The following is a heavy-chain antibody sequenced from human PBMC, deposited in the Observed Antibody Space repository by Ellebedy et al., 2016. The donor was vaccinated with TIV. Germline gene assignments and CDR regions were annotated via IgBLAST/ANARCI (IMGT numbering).Heavy chain of an antibody. Sequence: GESLKISCATSGFTFSNYWMTWVRQAPGKGLEWVANIKQDGSEKYYVDSVKGLFSISRDNAKNSLYVQMNSLTDEDTAVYYCARDQWLGRAYYFDSWGQGTLVTVSS. CDR2: IKQDGSEK. CDR3: ARDQWLGRAYYFDS. CDR1: GFTFSNYW. V-gene: IGHV3-7*01. J-gene: IGHJ4*02. D-gene: IGHD6-19*01.